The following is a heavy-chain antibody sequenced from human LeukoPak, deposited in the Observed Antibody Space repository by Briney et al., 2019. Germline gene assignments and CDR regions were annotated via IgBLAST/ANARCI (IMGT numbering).Heavy chain of an antibody. Sequence: PSETLSLTCTVSGGSIGSSNYYWGWIRQPPGKGLEWIGSIYYSGSTYYNPSLKSRVTISVDTSKNQFSLKLSSVTAADTAVYYCARPVPSRLGWFDPWGQGTLVTVSS. CDR2: IYYSGST. V-gene: IGHV4-39*01. CDR1: GGSIGSSNYY. J-gene: IGHJ5*02. CDR3: ARPVPSRLGWFDP. D-gene: IGHD1-1*01.